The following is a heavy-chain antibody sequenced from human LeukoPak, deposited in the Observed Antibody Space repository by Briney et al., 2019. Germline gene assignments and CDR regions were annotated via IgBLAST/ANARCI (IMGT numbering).Heavy chain of an antibody. CDR3: ARGPCYYDSSGYGTPYYFDY. CDR1: GYSFTSYW. Sequence: GESLKISCKGSGYSFTSYWIGWVRQMPGKGLEWMGIIYPGDSDTRYSPSFQGQVTISADKSISTAYLQWSSLKASDTAMYYCARGPCYYDSSGYGTPYYFDYWGQGTLVTVSS. J-gene: IGHJ4*02. V-gene: IGHV5-51*01. D-gene: IGHD3-22*01. CDR2: IYPGDSDT.